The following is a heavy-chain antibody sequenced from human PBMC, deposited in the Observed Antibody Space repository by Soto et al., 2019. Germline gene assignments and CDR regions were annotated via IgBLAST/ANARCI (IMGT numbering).Heavy chain of an antibody. CDR3: GTWRSFVPSDYYYGMDV. Sequence: GSLRLSCAASGFTVSSNYMSWVRQAPGKGLEWVSVIYSGGSTYYADSVKGRFTISRDNSKNTLYLQMNSLRAEDTAVYYCGTWRSFVPSDYYYGMDVWGQGTTATVS. CDR1: GFTVSSNY. D-gene: IGHD6-13*01. J-gene: IGHJ6*02. CDR2: IYSGGST. V-gene: IGHV3-53*01.